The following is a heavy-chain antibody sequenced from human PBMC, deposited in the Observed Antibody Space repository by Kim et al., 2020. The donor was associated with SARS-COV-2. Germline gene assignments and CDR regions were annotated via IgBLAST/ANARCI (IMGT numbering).Heavy chain of an antibody. CDR3: ARDGVAGTNYYYGMDV. V-gene: IGHV4-4*07. CDR1: GGSISSYY. D-gene: IGHD6-19*01. J-gene: IGHJ6*02. CDR2: IYTSGST. Sequence: SETLSLTCTVSGGSISSYYWSWIRQPAGKGLEWIGRIYTSGSTNYNPSLKSRVTMSVDTSKNQFSLKLSSVTAADTAVYYCARDGVAGTNYYYGMDVWGQGTTVTVSS.